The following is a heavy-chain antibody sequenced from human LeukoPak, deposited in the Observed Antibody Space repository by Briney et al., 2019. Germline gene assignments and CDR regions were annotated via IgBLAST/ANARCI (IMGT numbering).Heavy chain of an antibody. V-gene: IGHV4-59*01. CDR1: GGSISSYY. CDR2: IYYGGST. J-gene: IGHJ3*02. D-gene: IGHD3-16*01. CDR3: ARVLMITPYDAFDI. Sequence: SETLSLTCTVSGGSISSYYWNWIRQPPGKGLEWIGYIYYGGSTNYNPSLKSRVTISVDTSKNQFSLKLSSVTAADTAVYYCARVLMITPYDAFDIWGQGTMVTVSS.